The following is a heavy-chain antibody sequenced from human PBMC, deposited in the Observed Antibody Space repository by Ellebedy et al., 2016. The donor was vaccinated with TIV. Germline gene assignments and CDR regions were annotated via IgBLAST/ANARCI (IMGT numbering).Heavy chain of an antibody. CDR2: INPSGGST. V-gene: IGHV1-46*04. CDR1: GYTFTSYY. J-gene: IGHJ4*02. D-gene: IGHD5-18*01. Sequence: AASVKVSCKASGYTFTSYYMHWVRQPPGQGLVRMGIINPSGGSTSYAQKLQGRVTMTRDTSTSTVYMELSSLRSEDTAVFYCARDHLVYTLMAFGYWGQGTLVTVSS. CDR3: ARDHLVYTLMAFGY.